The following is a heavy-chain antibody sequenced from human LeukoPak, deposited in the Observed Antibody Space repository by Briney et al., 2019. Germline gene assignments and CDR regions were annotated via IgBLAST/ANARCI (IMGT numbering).Heavy chain of an antibody. CDR3: ARLVVTGGAFDI. CDR2: MNPNSGNT. CDR1: GYTFTSYD. D-gene: IGHD4-23*01. J-gene: IGHJ3*02. V-gene: IGHV1-8*03. Sequence: GASVKVSCKASGYTFTSYDINWVRQATGQGLEWMGWMNPNSGNTGYAQKFQGRVTITRNTSISTAYMELSSLRSEDTAVYYCARLVVTGGAFDIWGQGAMVTVSS.